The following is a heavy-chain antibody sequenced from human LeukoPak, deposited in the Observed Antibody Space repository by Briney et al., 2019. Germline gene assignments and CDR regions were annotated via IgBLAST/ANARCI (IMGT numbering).Heavy chain of an antibody. V-gene: IGHV4-34*01. Sequence: SETLSLTCAVYGGSFSGYYWSWIRQPPGKGLEWIGEINHSGGTNYNPSLKSRVTISVDTSKNQFSLKLSSVTAADTAVYYCARGAVNITIFGVVIIPEYYFDYWGQGTLVTVSS. CDR2: INHSGGT. D-gene: IGHD3-3*01. CDR1: GGSFSGYY. J-gene: IGHJ4*02. CDR3: ARGAVNITIFGVVIIPEYYFDY.